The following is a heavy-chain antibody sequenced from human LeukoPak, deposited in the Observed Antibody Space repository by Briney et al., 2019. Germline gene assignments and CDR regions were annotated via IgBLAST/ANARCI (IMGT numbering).Heavy chain of an antibody. V-gene: IGHV1-46*01. CDR3: ARGSSKESQEGDWFDP. CDR1: GYTFTSYY. Sequence: ASVKVSRQASGYTFTSYYMHWVRQAPGQGLKWMGIINPSGGSTSYAQKFQGRATMTRDMSTSTVYMELSSLRSEDTAVYYCARGSSKESQEGDWFDPWGQGTLVTVSS. CDR2: INPSGGST. J-gene: IGHJ5*02. D-gene: IGHD6-6*01.